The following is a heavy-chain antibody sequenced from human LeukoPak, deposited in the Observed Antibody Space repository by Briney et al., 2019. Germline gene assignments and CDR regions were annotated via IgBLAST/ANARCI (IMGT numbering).Heavy chain of an antibody. D-gene: IGHD2-2*01. V-gene: IGHV4-34*01. J-gene: IGHJ5*02. CDR2: INHSGST. Sequence: SETLSLTCAVYGGSFSGYYWSWIRQPPGKGLEWIGEINHSGSTNYNPSLKSRVTISVDTSKSQFSLKLSSVTAADTAVYYCARGSCSSTSCSWFDPWGQGTLVTVSS. CDR3: ARGSCSSTSCSWFDP. CDR1: GGSFSGYY.